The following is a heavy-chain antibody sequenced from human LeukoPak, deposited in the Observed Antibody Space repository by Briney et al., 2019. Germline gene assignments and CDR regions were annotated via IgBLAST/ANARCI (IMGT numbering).Heavy chain of an antibody. CDR1: GFTFSNHW. CDR3: TRNRGTSD. CDR2: IKQDGSEK. Sequence: GGSLRLSCTASGFTFSNHWLSWVRQAPGKGLEWVANIKQDGSEKYYVDSVKGRFTISRDNAKNSLFLQMNSLRAEDTAVYYCTRNRGTSDWGQGTLVTVSS. J-gene: IGHJ4*02. V-gene: IGHV3-7*01.